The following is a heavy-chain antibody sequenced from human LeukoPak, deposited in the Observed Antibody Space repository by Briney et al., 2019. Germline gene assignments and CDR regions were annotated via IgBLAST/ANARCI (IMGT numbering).Heavy chain of an antibody. CDR2: ITSSSNTV. D-gene: IGHD3-10*01. CDR3: AKDYYGSGSYPNWFDP. J-gene: IGHJ5*02. Sequence: GGSLRLSCAASGFTFSNYNMFWARQAPGKGLEWVSYITSSSNTVHYADSVKGRFTLSRDNAKSSLYLQMNSLRAEDTAVYYCAKDYYGSGSYPNWFDPWGQGTLVTVSS. V-gene: IGHV3-48*01. CDR1: GFTFSNYN.